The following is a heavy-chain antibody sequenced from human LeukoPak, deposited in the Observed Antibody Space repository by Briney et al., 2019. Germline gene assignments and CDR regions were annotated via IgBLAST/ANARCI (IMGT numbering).Heavy chain of an antibody. Sequence: SVKVSCKASGGTFSSYAIIWGRQAPGQGLEGLGGIIPIIGTANYAQKVECTFTITADESTSTVYMELSSLRSGDTAVYYCARDPWDGAFDIWGQGTMVTVSS. CDR1: GGTFSSYA. V-gene: IGHV1-69*13. CDR2: IIPIIGTA. J-gene: IGHJ3*02. CDR3: ARDPWDGAFDI. D-gene: IGHD1-26*01.